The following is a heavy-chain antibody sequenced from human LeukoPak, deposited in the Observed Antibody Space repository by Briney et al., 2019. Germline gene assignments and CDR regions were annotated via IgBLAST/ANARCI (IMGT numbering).Heavy chain of an antibody. CDR3: ATRGVVIDY. D-gene: IGHD3-3*01. V-gene: IGHV1-8*02. CDR1: GYTFTGYY. CDR2: MNPNSGNT. J-gene: IGHJ4*02. Sequence: ASVKVSCKASGYTFTGYYMHWVRQAPGQGLEWMGWMNPNSGNTGYAQKFQGRVTMTRNTSISTAYMQLSSLRSEDTAVYYCATRGVVIDYWDQGTLVTVSS.